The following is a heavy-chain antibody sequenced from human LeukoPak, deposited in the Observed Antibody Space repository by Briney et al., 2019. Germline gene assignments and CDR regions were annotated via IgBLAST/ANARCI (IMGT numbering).Heavy chain of an antibody. V-gene: IGHV4-4*07. Sequence: SETLSLTCTVSGGSFSNYFWSWIRQPAGKGLEWIGRIYTSGSTNYNPSVKSRVTMSVDTSNNQFSLKLTSVTAADTAVYYCARQPPQYYGMDVWGQGTTVTVSS. CDR2: IYTSGST. CDR3: ARQPPQYYGMDV. CDR1: GGSFSNYF. D-gene: IGHD1-14*01. J-gene: IGHJ6*02.